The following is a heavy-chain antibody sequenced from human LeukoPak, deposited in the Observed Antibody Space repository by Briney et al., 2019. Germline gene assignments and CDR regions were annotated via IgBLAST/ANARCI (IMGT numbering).Heavy chain of an antibody. CDR3: ARGGISPYYYFDY. D-gene: IGHD3-16*01. CDR1: GYTFTGYY. V-gene: IGHV1-3*01. J-gene: IGHJ4*02. Sequence: GASVKVSCKASGYTFTGYYMHWVRQAPGQGLEWMGWINAGNGNTKYSQKFQGRVTITRDTSASTAYMELSSLRSEDTAVYYCARGGISPYYYFDYWGQGTLVTVSS. CDR2: INAGNGNT.